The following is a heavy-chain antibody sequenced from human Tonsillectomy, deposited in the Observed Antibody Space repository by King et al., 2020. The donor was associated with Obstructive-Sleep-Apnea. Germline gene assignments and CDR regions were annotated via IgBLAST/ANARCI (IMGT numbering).Heavy chain of an antibody. Sequence: VQLVESGGGLVQPGGSLRLSCAASGFTFSGYSMTLVRQAPGKGLEWLSYINGSGSPIFYADSVKGRFTISRDNAKNSLYLQMNSLRADDTAVYYCARGRDYWGQGTLVTVSS. CDR3: ARGRDY. J-gene: IGHJ4*02. CDR1: GFTFSGYS. V-gene: IGHV3-48*04. CDR2: INGSGSPI.